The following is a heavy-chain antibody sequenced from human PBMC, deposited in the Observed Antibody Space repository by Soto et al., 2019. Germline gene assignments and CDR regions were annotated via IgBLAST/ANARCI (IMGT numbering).Heavy chain of an antibody. D-gene: IGHD3-3*01. V-gene: IGHV3-23*01. CDR1: GFTFSSYA. Sequence: AGGSLRLSCAASGFTFSSYAMSWVRQAPGKGLEWVSAISGSGGSTYYADSVKGRFTISRDNSKNTLYLQMNSLRAEDTAVYYCAKGWYYDFWSGYYTANWFDPWGQGTLVTVSS. CDR2: ISGSGGST. J-gene: IGHJ5*02. CDR3: AKGWYYDFWSGYYTANWFDP.